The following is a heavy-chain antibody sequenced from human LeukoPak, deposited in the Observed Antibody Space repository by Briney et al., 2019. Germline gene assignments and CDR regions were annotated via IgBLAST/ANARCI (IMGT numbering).Heavy chain of an antibody. CDR1: GFTFTTYS. J-gene: IGHJ4*02. D-gene: IGHD3-10*01. CDR2: ISSSSSYI. V-gene: IGHV3-21*01. CDR3: ARGMTDYYYGSGNEVDY. Sequence: KAGGSLRLSCAASGFTFTTYSMNWVRQAPGKGLEWVSSISSSSSYIYYADSVKGRFTISRDNAKNSLYLQMNSLRAEDTAVYYCARGMTDYYYGSGNEVDYWGQGTLVTVSS.